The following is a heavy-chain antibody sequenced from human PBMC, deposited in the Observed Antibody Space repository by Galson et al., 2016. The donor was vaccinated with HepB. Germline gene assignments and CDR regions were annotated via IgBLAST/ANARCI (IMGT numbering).Heavy chain of an antibody. Sequence: SLRLSCAASGFTFSNFGMHWVRQAPGKGLEWVALISYDGSNKFCEDSVKGRFTISRDNSKNTLYLEMNSLRAEDTAVYYCAKDINGPYYFDYWGQGTLVTVSS. CDR3: AKDINGPYYFDY. V-gene: IGHV3-30*18. CDR1: GFTFSNFG. J-gene: IGHJ4*02. CDR2: ISYDGSNK.